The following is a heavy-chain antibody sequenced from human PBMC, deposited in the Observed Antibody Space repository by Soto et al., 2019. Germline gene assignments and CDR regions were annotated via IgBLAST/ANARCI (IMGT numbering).Heavy chain of an antibody. CDR2: ISWNSGSI. V-gene: IGHV3-9*01. Sequence: EVQLVESGGDLVQPGRSLRLSCAASGFTFDDYAMHWVRQAPGKGLEWVSGISWNSGSIGYADSVKGRFTISRDNAKNSLYLQMNSLRAEDTALYYCAKDQSHGVLSLFDYWGQGTLVTVSS. J-gene: IGHJ4*02. CDR1: GFTFDDYA. CDR3: AKDQSHGVLSLFDY. D-gene: IGHD3-16*01.